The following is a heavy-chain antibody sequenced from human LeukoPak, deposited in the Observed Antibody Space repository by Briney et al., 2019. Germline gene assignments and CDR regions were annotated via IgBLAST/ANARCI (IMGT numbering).Heavy chain of an antibody. J-gene: IGHJ6*03. D-gene: IGHD4-23*01. CDR1: GFTFSDYY. Sequence: PGGSLRLTCEDSGFTFSDYYMSGNRQAPRKGLEWISYINSSGSTIFYADSVKSRFTISRDNAKTSLYRQMNSLRAEDTAVYYCARVPYGGISYYYYYTDVWGKGSTVTVSS. V-gene: IGHV3-11*04. CDR3: ARVPYGGISYYYYYTDV. CDR2: INSSGSTI.